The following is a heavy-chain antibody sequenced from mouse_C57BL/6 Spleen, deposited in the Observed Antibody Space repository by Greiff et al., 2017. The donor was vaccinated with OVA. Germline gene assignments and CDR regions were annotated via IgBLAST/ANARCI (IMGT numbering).Heavy chain of an antibody. J-gene: IGHJ4*01. D-gene: IGHD1-1*01. Sequence: EVQGVESGGGLVKPGGSLKLSCAASGFTFSSYAMSWVRQTPEKRLEWVATISDGGSYTYYPDNVKGRFTISRDNAKNNLYLQMSHLKSEDTAMYYCARDRITTVVAEMDYWGQGTSVTVSS. CDR1: GFTFSSYA. CDR3: ARDRITTVVAEMDY. V-gene: IGHV5-4*01. CDR2: ISDGGSYT.